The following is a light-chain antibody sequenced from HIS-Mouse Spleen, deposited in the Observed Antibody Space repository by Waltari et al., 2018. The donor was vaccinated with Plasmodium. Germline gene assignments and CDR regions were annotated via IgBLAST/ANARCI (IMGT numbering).Light chain of an antibody. J-gene: IGKJ4*01. CDR1: QSVSSN. V-gene: IGKV3-15*01. CDR2: GAS. Sequence: EIVMTQSPATLSVSPGERATLSCRASQSVSSNLAWYQQKPGQAPRLLIYGASTRATVIPARFSGSGSGTEFTLTISSLQSEDFAVYYCQQSYSTPPTFGGGTKVEIK. CDR3: QQSYSTPPT.